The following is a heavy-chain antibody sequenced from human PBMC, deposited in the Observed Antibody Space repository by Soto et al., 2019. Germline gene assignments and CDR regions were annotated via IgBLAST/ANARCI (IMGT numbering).Heavy chain of an antibody. CDR3: ARFDFDWLLSYYYYGMAV. CDR1: GYTFTSYD. Sequence: ASVKVSCKASGYTFTSYDINWVRQATGQGLEWMGWMNPNSGNTGYAQKFQGRVTMTRNTSISTAYMELSSLRSEDTAVYYCARFDFDWLLSYYYYGMAVWGQGTTVTVSS. CDR2: MNPNSGNT. D-gene: IGHD3-9*01. J-gene: IGHJ6*02. V-gene: IGHV1-8*01.